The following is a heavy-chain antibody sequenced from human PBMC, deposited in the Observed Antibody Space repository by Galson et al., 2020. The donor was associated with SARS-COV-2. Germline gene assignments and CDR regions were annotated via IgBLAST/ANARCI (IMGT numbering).Heavy chain of an antibody. D-gene: IGHD3-22*01. CDR1: GGTFSSYA. CDR2: IIPILGIA. V-gene: IGHV1-69*10. CDR3: ARVPYYYDSSGYYFLDY. Sequence: SVKVSCKASGGTFSSYAISWVRQAPGQGLEWMGGIIPILGIANYAQKFQGRVTITADKSTSTAYMELSSLRSEDTAVYYCARVPYYYDSSGYYFLDYWGQGTLVTVSS. J-gene: IGHJ4*02.